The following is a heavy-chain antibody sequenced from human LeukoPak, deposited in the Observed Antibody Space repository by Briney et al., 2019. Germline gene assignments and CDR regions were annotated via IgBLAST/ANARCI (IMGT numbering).Heavy chain of an antibody. CDR1: GGSIRSSSYY. V-gene: IGHV4-39*07. Sequence: PSETLSLTCSVPGGSIRSSSYYWTWIRQPPGNGLEWIGNIHSSGSTDYNPSLKNRVTMSVDTSTNQFSLKVKSVTAADTAVYYCGRDLEENGVTHWGLGTLVIVSS. J-gene: IGHJ1*01. D-gene: IGHD4-17*01. CDR2: IHSSGST. CDR3: GRDLEENGVTH.